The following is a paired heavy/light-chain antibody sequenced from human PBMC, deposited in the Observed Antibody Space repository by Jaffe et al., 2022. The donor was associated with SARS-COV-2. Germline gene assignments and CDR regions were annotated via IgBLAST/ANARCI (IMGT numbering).Heavy chain of an antibody. Sequence: QVQLVESGGGVVQPGRSLRLSCAASGFTFRNYVMHWVRQAPGKGLEWVAVISSDGSHQYYADSVKGRFTISRDNSKNTLYLQMNSLRDEDTAVHYCARGDLERTGYYYCYMDVWGKGTTVTVSS. CDR2: ISSDGSHQ. CDR1: GFTFRNYV. J-gene: IGHJ6*03. CDR3: ARGDLERTGYYYCYMDV. V-gene: IGHV3-30*03. D-gene: IGHD1-1*01.
Light chain of an antibody. Sequence: QTVVTQEPSFSVSPGGTVTLTCGLSTGSVSSGHYPSWFQQAPGLAPRTLIYSTNTRSSGVPDRFSGSILGNKAALTITGAQSDDEADYHCVLYVGGGIRVFGGGTKLTVL. CDR2: STN. J-gene: IGLJ3*02. CDR3: VLYVGGGIRV. V-gene: IGLV8-61*01. CDR1: TGSVSSGHY.